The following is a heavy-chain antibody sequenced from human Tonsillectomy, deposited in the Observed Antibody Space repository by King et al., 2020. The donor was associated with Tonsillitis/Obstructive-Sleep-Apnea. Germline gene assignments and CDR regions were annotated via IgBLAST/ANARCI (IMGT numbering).Heavy chain of an antibody. CDR2: INHSGST. CDR3: ASRIFNYRGTTNYYSSYMDV. CDR1: GGSFSAYY. Sequence: VKLQQWGAGLLKPSETLSLTCAVSGGSFSAYYWSWIGQPPGKGLEWIGEINHSGSTNYNPSLKSRVTISVDTSKNQFSLKLSSLTAADTAVYYCASRIFNYRGTTNYYSSYMDVWGQGTTVTVSS. V-gene: IGHV4-34*01. J-gene: IGHJ6*03. D-gene: IGHD2/OR15-2a*01.